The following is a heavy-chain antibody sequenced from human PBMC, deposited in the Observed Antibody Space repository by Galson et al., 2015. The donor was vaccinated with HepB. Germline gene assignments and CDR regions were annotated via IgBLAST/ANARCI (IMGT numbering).Heavy chain of an antibody. V-gene: IGHV1-69*13. CDR2: IIPIFGTA. J-gene: IGHJ4*02. CDR3: ARIGPGEHVLGYFDY. CDR1: GGTFSSYA. D-gene: IGHD2-21*01. Sequence: SVKVSCKASGGTFSSYAISWVRQAPGQGLEWMGGIIPIFGTANYAQKFQGRVTITADESTSTAYMELSSLRSEDTAVYYCARIGPGEHVLGYFDYWGQGTLVTVSS.